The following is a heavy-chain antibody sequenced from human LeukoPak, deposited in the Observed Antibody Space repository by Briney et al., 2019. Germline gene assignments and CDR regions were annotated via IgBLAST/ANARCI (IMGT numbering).Heavy chain of an antibody. D-gene: IGHD2-8*01. CDR1: GYTFTSYG. V-gene: IGHV1-18*01. Sequence: GASVKVSCKASGYTFTSYGISWVRQAPGQVLEWMGWISAYNGNTNYAQKLQGRVTMTTDTSTSTAYMELRSLRSDDTAVYYCARDPLYCTNGVCVPDNWFDPWGQGTLVTVSS. J-gene: IGHJ5*02. CDR3: ARDPLYCTNGVCVPDNWFDP. CDR2: ISAYNGNT.